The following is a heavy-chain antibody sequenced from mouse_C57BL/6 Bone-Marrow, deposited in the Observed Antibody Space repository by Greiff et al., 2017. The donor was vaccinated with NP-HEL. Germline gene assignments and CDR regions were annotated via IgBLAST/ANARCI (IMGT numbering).Heavy chain of an antibody. V-gene: IGHV1-26*01. CDR1: GYTFTDYY. CDR3: ARGDSNY. Sequence: EVQLQQSGPELVKPGASVKISCKASGYTFTDYYMNWVKQSHGKSLEWIGDINPNNGGTSYNQKFKGKATLTVDKSSSTAYMELRSLTSEDSAVYYCARGDSNYWGQGTPVTVSA. J-gene: IGHJ3*01. CDR2: INPNNGGT. D-gene: IGHD2-5*01.